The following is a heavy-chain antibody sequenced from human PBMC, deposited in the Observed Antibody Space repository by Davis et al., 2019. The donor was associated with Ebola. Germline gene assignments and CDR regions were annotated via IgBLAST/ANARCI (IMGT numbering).Heavy chain of an antibody. D-gene: IGHD1-14*01. CDR2: IYYSGST. V-gene: IGHV4-59*11. CDR1: GGSISSHY. CDR3: ARWDHRHFDY. Sequence: PSETLSLTCTVSGGSISSHYWSWIRQPPGKGLEWIGYIYYSGSTNYNPSLKSRVTISVDTSKNQFSLKLSSVTAADTAVYYCARWDHRHFDYWGQGTLVTVSS. J-gene: IGHJ4*02.